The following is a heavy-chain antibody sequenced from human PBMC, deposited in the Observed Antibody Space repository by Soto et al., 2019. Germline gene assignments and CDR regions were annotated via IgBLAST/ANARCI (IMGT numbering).Heavy chain of an antibody. V-gene: IGHV3-53*04. CDR1: GFTVSSNY. D-gene: IGHD6-13*01. CDR3: ARDIAAAGYYYYGMDV. CDR2: IYSGGST. J-gene: IGHJ6*02. Sequence: EVQLVESGGGLVQPGGSLRLSCAASGFTVSSNYMSWVRQAPGKGLEWVSVIYSGGSTYYADSVKGRFTISRHNSKNTLYLQMNSLRAEDTAVYYCARDIAAAGYYYYGMDVWGQGTTVIVSS.